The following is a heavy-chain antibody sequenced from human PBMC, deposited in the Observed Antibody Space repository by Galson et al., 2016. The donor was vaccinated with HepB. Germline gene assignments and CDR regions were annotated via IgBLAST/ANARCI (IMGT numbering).Heavy chain of an antibody. J-gene: IGHJ4*02. V-gene: IGHV3-9*01. CDR3: ARGRVNSGAGGFDL. Sequence: SLRLSCAASGFTFAAHGMHWVRQTPGKGLEWVSGITWNSGGIQYGDSVKGRFTISRDNAKNSLFLQMNSLRPEDTALYYCARGRVNSGAGGFDLWGQGTLVTVSA. CDR1: GFTFAAHG. D-gene: IGHD6-19*01. CDR2: ITWNSGGI.